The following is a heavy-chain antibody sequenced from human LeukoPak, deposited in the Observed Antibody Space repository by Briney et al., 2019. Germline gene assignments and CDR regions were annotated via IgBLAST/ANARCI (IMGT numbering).Heavy chain of an antibody. D-gene: IGHD5-24*01. CDR3: AKDRGGYNSIAY. CDR1: GFIFSSYG. J-gene: IGHJ4*02. CDR2: ISYDGSKK. Sequence: GGSLRLSCAASGFIFSSYGMHWVRQAPGKGLEGVAVISYDGSKKYYAHSVKGRFPISRDNSKNTLYLQMNSLRAEDTAVYYCAKDRGGYNSIAYWGQGTLVTVSS. V-gene: IGHV3-30*18.